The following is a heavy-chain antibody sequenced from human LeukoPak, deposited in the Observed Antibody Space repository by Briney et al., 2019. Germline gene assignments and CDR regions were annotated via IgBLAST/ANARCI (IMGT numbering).Heavy chain of an antibody. Sequence: ASVKVSCKASGYTFTSYDINWVRQAPGQGLEWMGIINPSGGSTSYAQKFQGRVTMTRDTSTSTVYMELSSLRSEDTAVYYCARSRRMVRGVPNGNWFDPWGQGTLVTVSS. V-gene: IGHV1-46*01. J-gene: IGHJ5*02. CDR2: INPSGGST. CDR3: ARSRRMVRGVPNGNWFDP. CDR1: GYTFTSYD. D-gene: IGHD3-10*01.